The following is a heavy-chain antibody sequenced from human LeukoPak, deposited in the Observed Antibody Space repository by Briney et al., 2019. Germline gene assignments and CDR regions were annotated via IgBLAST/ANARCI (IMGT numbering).Heavy chain of an antibody. V-gene: IGHV3-7*01. Sequence: GGSLRLSCAASGFTFSSYWMSWVRQAPGKGLEWVANIKQDGSEKYYVDSVKGRFTISRDNAKNSLYLQMNSLRAEDTAVYYCARLYYDFWSGYYPNDYWGQGTLVTVSS. D-gene: IGHD3-3*01. J-gene: IGHJ4*02. CDR3: ARLYYDFWSGYYPNDY. CDR2: IKQDGSEK. CDR1: GFTFSSYW.